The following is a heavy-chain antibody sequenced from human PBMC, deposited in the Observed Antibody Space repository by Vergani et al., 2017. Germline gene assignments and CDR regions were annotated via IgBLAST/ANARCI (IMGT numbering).Heavy chain of an antibody. Sequence: QVQLVQSGGGVVQPGGSLRLSCVASGFTFNRYGMQWVRQAPGKGLAWMAYVLFDGSNEYYADSVKGRFIVPRDDSNDALYLQMNSLRTDDPAVYYCARDLAYCHEGSCALWGQGSVVTVSS. CDR1: GFTFNRYG. CDR3: ARDLAYCHEGSCAL. D-gene: IGHD2-15*01. J-gene: IGHJ4*02. CDR2: VLFDGSNE. V-gene: IGHV3-30*02.